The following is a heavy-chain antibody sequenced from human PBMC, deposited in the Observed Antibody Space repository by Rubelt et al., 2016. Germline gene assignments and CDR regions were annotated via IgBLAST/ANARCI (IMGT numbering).Heavy chain of an antibody. Sequence: QVQLVQSGAEVKKPGSSVKVSCKASGYTFTGYYMHWVRQAPGQGLEWMGWINPNSGGTNYAQKFQGRVTMTRDTSISTAYMELSRLRSDDTDVYYCARDLYKGPRWLVAYWGQGTLVTVSS. CDR3: ARDLYKGPRWLVAY. D-gene: IGHD6-19*01. CDR2: INPNSGGT. J-gene: IGHJ4*02. V-gene: IGHV1-2*02. CDR1: GYTFTGYY.